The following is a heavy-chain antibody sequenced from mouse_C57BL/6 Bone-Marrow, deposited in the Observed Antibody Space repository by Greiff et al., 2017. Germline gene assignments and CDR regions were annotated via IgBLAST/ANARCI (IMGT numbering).Heavy chain of an antibody. CDR2: INPSSGYT. CDR3: ARGGGYDGYPDDY. J-gene: IGHJ2*01. Sequence: VQLQQSGAELAKPGASVKLSCKASGYTFTSYWMHWVKQRPGQGLEWIGYINPSSGYTKYNQKFKDKATLTADKSSGTAYMQLSSLTYEDSAVYYCARGGGYDGYPDDYWGQGTTLTASS. V-gene: IGHV1-7*01. D-gene: IGHD2-3*01. CDR1: GYTFTSYW.